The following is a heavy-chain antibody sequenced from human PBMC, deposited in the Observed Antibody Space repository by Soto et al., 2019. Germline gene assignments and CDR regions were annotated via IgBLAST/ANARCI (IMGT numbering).Heavy chain of an antibody. Sequence: SETLSLTCTVSGGSIGSFYWSWIRQPAGKGLEWIGRIYTTGSTDYNPSLKSRVTMSVDTSKNQFSLKLSSVTAADTAVYYCERAGYRYGCDYWGHGTLVTVYS. CDR3: ERAGYRYGCDY. D-gene: IGHD6-13*01. CDR2: IYTTGST. V-gene: IGHV4-4*07. CDR1: GGSIGSFY. J-gene: IGHJ4*01.